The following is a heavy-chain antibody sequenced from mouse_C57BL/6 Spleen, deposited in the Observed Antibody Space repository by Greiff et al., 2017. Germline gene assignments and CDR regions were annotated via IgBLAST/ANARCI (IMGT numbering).Heavy chain of an antibody. CDR2: IYPGSGST. Sequence: QVQLQQPGAELVKPGASVKMSCKASGYTFTSYWITWVKQRPGQGLAWIGDIYPGSGSTNYNEKFKSKATLTVDTSSSTAYMQLSSLTSEDSAVYYCARYYYGSSFWFAYWGQGTLVTVSA. D-gene: IGHD1-1*01. J-gene: IGHJ3*01. V-gene: IGHV1-55*01. CDR1: GYTFTSYW. CDR3: ARYYYGSSFWFAY.